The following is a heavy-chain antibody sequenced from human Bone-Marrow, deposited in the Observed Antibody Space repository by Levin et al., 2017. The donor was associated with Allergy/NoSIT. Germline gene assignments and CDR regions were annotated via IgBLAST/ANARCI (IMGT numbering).Heavy chain of an antibody. CDR1: GYTFTNYW. CDR3: ARVLATTYYALDV. CDR2: IYARDSDT. V-gene: IGHV5-51*01. D-gene: IGHD1-14*01. Sequence: RGESLKISCKASGYTFTNYWTAWVRQMPGKGLEWMGIIYARDSDTKYNPSFQGQVTISADKSITTAYLQWDSLKASDTGIYYCARVLATTYYALDVWGQGTTVTVTS. J-gene: IGHJ6*02.